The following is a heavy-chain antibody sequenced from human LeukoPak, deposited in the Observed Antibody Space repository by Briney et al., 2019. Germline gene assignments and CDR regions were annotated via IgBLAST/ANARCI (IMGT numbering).Heavy chain of an antibody. CDR3: AEQWLAKSHFDY. Sequence: GGSLRLSCAASGFTFSSYAMSWVRQAPGKGLEWVSAISGSGGSTYYADSVKGRFTISRDNSKNTLYLQMNSLGAEDTAVYYCAEQWLAKSHFDYWGQGTLVTVSS. CDR2: ISGSGGST. CDR1: GFTFSSYA. J-gene: IGHJ4*02. D-gene: IGHD6-19*01. V-gene: IGHV3-23*01.